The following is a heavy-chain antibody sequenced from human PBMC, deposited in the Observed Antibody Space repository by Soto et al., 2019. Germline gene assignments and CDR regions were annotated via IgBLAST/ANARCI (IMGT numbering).Heavy chain of an antibody. Sequence: GGSLRLSCAASGFTFDDYAMHWVRQAPGKGLEWVSLISWDGGSTYYADSVKGRFTISRDNSKNSLYLQMNSLRAEDIALYYCAKADCSGGSCSLDYWGQGTLVTVSS. CDR3: AKADCSGGSCSLDY. CDR2: ISWDGGST. CDR1: GFTFDDYA. D-gene: IGHD2-15*01. V-gene: IGHV3-43D*03. J-gene: IGHJ4*02.